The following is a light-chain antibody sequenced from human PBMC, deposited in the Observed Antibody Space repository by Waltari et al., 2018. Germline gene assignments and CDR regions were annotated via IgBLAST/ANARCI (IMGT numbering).Light chain of an antibody. CDR1: QSIRTY. CDR3: QQRSIWPYT. Sequence: GEPATLSCRASQSIRTYLGWYQQKPGQAPRLLLFDASSRATGIPARFRGTGSGTDFTLTVSDLEPEDFGIYYCQQRSIWPYTFGQGTRLEIK. J-gene: IGKJ2*01. V-gene: IGKV3-11*01. CDR2: DAS.